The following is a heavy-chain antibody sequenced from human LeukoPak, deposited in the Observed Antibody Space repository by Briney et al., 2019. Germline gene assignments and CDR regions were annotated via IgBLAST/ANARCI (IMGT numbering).Heavy chain of an antibody. CDR1: GFTFSNYW. CDR2: INSDGSST. CDR3: ARDYGRSRDYGMDV. J-gene: IGHJ6*02. V-gene: IGHV3-74*01. Sequence: GGSLRLSCAASGFTFSNYWMHWVRQAPGKGLVWVSRINSDGSSTTYADSVKGRFTISRDNAKNTLYLQMNSLRAEDTAVYYCARDYGRSRDYGMDVWGQGTRSPSP. D-gene: IGHD3-10*01.